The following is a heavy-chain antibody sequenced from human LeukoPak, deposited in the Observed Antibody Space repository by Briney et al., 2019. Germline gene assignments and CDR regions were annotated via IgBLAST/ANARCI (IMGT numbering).Heavy chain of an antibody. Sequence: ASVKVSCKASGYTFTSYYMHWVRQAPGQGLEWMGWINPNSGGTNYAQKFQGRVTMTRDTSISTAYMELSRLRSDDTAVYYCARDFPTYSYYYYMDVWGKGTTVTVSS. V-gene: IGHV1-2*02. CDR2: INPNSGGT. CDR3: ARDFPTYSYYYYMDV. J-gene: IGHJ6*03. CDR1: GYTFTSYY.